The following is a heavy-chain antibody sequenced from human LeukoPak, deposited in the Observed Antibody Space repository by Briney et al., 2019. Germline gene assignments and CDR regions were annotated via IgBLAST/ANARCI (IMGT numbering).Heavy chain of an antibody. V-gene: IGHV4-34*01. CDR2: INHSGST. D-gene: IGHD3-16*02. J-gene: IGHJ6*02. Sequence: SETLSLTSALYGGSFSGYSWSWIRQSPGKGLEWIGEINHSGSTNYNPSLESRVTMSIDTSKNQFSLKLNSVTAADTAVYYCARGQAHYDYVWESYRSFGMDVWAKGPRSPSP. CDR1: GGSFSGYS. CDR3: ARGQAHYDYVWESYRSFGMDV.